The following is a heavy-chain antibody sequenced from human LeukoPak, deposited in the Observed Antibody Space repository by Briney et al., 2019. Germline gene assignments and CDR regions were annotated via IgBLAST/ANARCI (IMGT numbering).Heavy chain of an antibody. D-gene: IGHD6-6*01. Sequence: VASVKVSCKASGGTFSSYAISWVRQSPGQGLEWMGGIIPIFGTANYAQKFQGRVTITADESTSTAYMELSSLRSEDTAVYYCARDLGYSSSYYFDYWGQGTLVTVSS. CDR2: IIPIFGTA. V-gene: IGHV1-69*13. CDR1: GGTFSSYA. J-gene: IGHJ4*02. CDR3: ARDLGYSSSYYFDY.